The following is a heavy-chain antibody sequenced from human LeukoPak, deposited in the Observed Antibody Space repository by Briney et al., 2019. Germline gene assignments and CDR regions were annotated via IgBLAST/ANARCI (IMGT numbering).Heavy chain of an antibody. D-gene: IGHD2-15*01. Sequence: PGGSLRLSCAASGFTFSSYAMHWVRQAPGKGLEWVAVISYDGSNKYYADSVKGRFTISRDNSKNTLYLQMNSLRAEDTAVYYCARDFGGTLKTALDYWGQGTLVTVSS. CDR1: GFTFSSYA. CDR3: ARDFGGTLKTALDY. CDR2: ISYDGSNK. V-gene: IGHV3-30-3*01. J-gene: IGHJ4*02.